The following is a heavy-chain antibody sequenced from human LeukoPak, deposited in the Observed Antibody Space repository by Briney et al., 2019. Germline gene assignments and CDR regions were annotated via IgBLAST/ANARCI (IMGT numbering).Heavy chain of an antibody. V-gene: IGHV1-2*02. CDR3: ARESTEVGATGNWFDP. CDR2: INPNSGGT. Sequence: ASVKVSCKASGYTFTGYYMHWVRQAPGQGPEWMGWINPNSGGTNYAQKFQGRVTMTRDTSISTAYMELSRLRSDDTAVYYCARESTEVGATGNWFDPWGQGTLVTVSS. D-gene: IGHD1-26*01. CDR1: GYTFTGYY. J-gene: IGHJ5*02.